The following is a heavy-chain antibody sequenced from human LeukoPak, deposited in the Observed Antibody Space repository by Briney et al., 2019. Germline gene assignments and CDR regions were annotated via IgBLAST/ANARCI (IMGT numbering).Heavy chain of an antibody. CDR2: ISSDGGTT. V-gene: IGHV3-48*02. CDR3: ARDYGSHGEYFDY. J-gene: IGHJ4*02. D-gene: IGHD4-17*01. Sequence: TGGSLRLSCAASGFTFRNYAMSWVRQAPGKGLEWVSRISSDGGTTYYADSVKGRFTISRDNAKNSLSLQMNSLRDEDAAVYYCARDYGSHGEYFDYWGQGTLVTVSS. CDR1: GFTFRNYA.